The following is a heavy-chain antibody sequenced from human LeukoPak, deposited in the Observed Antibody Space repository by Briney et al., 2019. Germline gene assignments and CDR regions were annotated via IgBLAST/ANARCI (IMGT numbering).Heavy chain of an antibody. CDR1: GGSISSYY. J-gene: IGHJ6*03. V-gene: IGHV4-4*07. Sequence: SETLSLTCTVSGGSISSYYWSWLRQPAGKGLEWIGRIYTSGSTNYNPSLKSRVTMSVDTSKNQFSLKLSSVTAADTAVYYCARHRGGSSWRNYYYYMDVWGKGTTVTISS. CDR3: ARHRGGSSWRNYYYYMDV. D-gene: IGHD6-13*01. CDR2: IYTSGST.